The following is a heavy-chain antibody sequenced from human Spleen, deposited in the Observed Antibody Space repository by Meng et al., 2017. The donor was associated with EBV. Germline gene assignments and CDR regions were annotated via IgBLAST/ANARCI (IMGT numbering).Heavy chain of an antibody. D-gene: IGHD6-6*01. J-gene: IGHJ5*02. CDR3: ARGRTVARSPWSDP. CDR2: SNHSGST. V-gene: IGHV4-34*01. Sequence: QVHLPQWGAGLLKPSETLSLTCAVYGGSVSGFHWIWIRQSPEKGLEWIGESNHSGSTTYNPSLKSRVTISVDTSKDQFSLRLTSVTAADTAIYYCARGRTVARSPWSDPWGQGTLVTVSS. CDR1: GGSVSGFH.